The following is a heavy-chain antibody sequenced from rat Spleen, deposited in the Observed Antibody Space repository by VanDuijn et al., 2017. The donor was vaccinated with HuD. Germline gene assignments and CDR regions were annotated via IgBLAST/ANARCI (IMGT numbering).Heavy chain of an antibody. Sequence: EVQLVESDGGLVQPGGSLELSCAASGFTFSDYNMAWVRQAPKKGLEWVASISSGGGGTYYPDSVKGRFTISRDNAKSTLYLQMDSLRSEDTATYYCVRQDTSGYSNWFTYWGQGTLVTVSS. D-gene: IGHD4-3*01. V-gene: IGHV5-7*01. CDR3: VRQDTSGYSNWFTY. CDR2: ISSGGGGT. CDR1: GFTFSDYN. J-gene: IGHJ3*01.